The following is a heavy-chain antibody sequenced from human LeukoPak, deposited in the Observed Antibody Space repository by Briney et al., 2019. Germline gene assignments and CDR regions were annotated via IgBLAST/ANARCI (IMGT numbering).Heavy chain of an antibody. CDR2: MNPNSGNT. Sequence: GASVKVSCKASGYTFTNYDINWVRQASGQGLEWMGWMNPNSGNTGYARKFQGRVTMTRDTSITTAYMELSSLRSDDTAVYYCARIVIRGTTADGGDYWGQGTLVTVSS. J-gene: IGHJ4*02. CDR1: GYTFTNYD. V-gene: IGHV1-8*02. CDR3: ARIVIRGTTADGGDY. D-gene: IGHD1-14*01.